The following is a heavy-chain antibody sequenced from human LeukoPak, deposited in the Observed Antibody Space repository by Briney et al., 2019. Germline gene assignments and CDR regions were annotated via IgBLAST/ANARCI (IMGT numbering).Heavy chain of an antibody. CDR2: ISSSSSTT. Sequence: PGGSLRLSCAASGFIFSTYSMNWVRQAPGKGLEWVSYISSSSSTTYYTDSVKGRFTISRDNAKNSLYLQMNSLRAEDAAVYYYARDSESSELERRLYYWGQGTLVTVSS. CDR1: GFIFSTYS. CDR3: ARDSESSELERRLYY. J-gene: IGHJ4*02. V-gene: IGHV3-48*01. D-gene: IGHD1-1*01.